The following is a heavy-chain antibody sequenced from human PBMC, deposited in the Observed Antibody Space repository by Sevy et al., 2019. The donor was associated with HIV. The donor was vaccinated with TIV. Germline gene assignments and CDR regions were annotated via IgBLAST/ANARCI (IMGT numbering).Heavy chain of an antibody. D-gene: IGHD3-22*01. CDR1: GGTFSSYA. V-gene: IGHV1-69*13. CDR2: IIPIFGTA. J-gene: IGHJ6*02. Sequence: ASVKVSCKASGGTFSSYAISWVRQAPGQGLEWMGGIIPIFGTANYAQKFQGRVTITAYESTSTAYMELSSLRSEDTAVYYCARGSYYDSSGYSDYYYYGMDVWGQGTTVTVSS. CDR3: ARGSYYDSSGYSDYYYYGMDV.